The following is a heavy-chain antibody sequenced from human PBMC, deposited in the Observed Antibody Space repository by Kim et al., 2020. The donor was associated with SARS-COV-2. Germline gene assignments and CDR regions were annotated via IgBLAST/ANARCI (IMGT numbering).Heavy chain of an antibody. CDR2: IKHDGSEK. J-gene: IGHJ2*01. V-gene: IGHV3-7*03. CDR3: ARVVNYDILTGYYKRRGDWYFDL. D-gene: IGHD3-9*01. CDR1: GFTFSSYW. Sequence: GGSLRLSCAASGFTFSSYWMSWVRQAPGKGLEWVANIKHDGSEKYYVDSVKGRFTISRDNAKNSLYLQMNSLRAEDTAVYYCARVVNYDILTGYYKRRGDWYFDLWGRGTLVTVSS.